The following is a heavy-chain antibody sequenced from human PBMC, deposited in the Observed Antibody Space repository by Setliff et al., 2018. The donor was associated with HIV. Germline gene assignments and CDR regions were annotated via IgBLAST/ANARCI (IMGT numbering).Heavy chain of an antibody. V-gene: IGHV3-49*03. Sequence: GGSLRLSCAASGFTFGDYPLGWFRQAPGKGLEWVSYIRTKAYRGTTEYAASVQGRFTISRDDSENSLYLQMNSLKTEDTAVYYCARGPGSGDYSYYFDYWGQGTLVTVSS. CDR1: GFTFGDYP. CDR3: ARGPGSGDYSYYFDY. CDR2: IRTKAYRGTT. D-gene: IGHD4-17*01. J-gene: IGHJ4*02.